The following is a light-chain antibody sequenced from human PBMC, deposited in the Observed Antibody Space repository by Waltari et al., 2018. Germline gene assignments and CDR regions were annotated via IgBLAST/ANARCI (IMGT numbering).Light chain of an antibody. Sequence: SALTQPDSVSGSPGQSITISCSGFSCDSGGYEYVSWYQQHPGQAPKVIIYDVSNRPSGVSTRFSGSKSGSSASLTISGLQAEDEADYYCSSFTSSTTGIFGGGTKLTVL. CDR1: SCDSGGYEY. CDR3: SSFTSSTTGI. J-gene: IGLJ2*01. CDR2: DVS. V-gene: IGLV2-14*01.